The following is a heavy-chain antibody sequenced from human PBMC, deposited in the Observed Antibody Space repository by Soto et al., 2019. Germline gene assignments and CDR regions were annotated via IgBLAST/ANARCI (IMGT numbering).Heavy chain of an antibody. D-gene: IGHD3-10*01. CDR1: GYTFTSYA. Sequence: ASVKVSCKASGYTFTSYAMHWVRQAPGQRLEWMGWINAGNGNTKYSQKFQGRVTITRDTSASTAYMELSSLRSEDTAVYYCARDRRAPSGLWFGELLFDPWGQGTLVTVSS. CDR3: ARDRRAPSGLWFGELLFDP. V-gene: IGHV1-3*01. CDR2: INAGNGNT. J-gene: IGHJ5*02.